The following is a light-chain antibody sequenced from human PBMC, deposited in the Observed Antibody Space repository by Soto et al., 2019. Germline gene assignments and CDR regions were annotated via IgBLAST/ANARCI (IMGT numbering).Light chain of an antibody. J-gene: IGLJ3*02. CDR2: GNS. Sequence: QSVLTQPPSVSRAPGQRVTISCTGNSSNIGAPYDVHWYQQLPGAVPKLLISGNSNRPSGVPDRFSGSKSGPSASLAITGLQAEDEADYYCQSYDSSLSGWVFGGGTKLTVL. V-gene: IGLV1-40*01. CDR1: SSNIGAPYD. CDR3: QSYDSSLSGWV.